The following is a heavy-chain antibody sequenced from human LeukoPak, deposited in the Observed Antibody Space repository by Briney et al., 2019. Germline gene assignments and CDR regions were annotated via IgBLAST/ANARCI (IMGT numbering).Heavy chain of an antibody. D-gene: IGHD6-6*01. V-gene: IGHV3-23*01. Sequence: GGSLRLSCAASGFTLSSYAMSWVRQAPGKGLEWVSGISGSGGRTYYADSKKGRFTISRDNAKNSLYLQMNSLRAEDTAVYYCARDDHGWDSSSSGRWGQGTLVTVSS. CDR1: GFTLSSYA. CDR2: ISGSGGRT. J-gene: IGHJ4*02. CDR3: ARDDHGWDSSSSGR.